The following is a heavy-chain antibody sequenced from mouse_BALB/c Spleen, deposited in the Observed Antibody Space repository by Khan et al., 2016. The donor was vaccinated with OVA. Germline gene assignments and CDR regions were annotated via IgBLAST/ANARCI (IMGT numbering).Heavy chain of an antibody. D-gene: IGHD1-1*01. J-gene: IGHJ2*01. CDR3: ATYYFYGYYFDY. Sequence: EVELVESGGGLVQPGGSRKLSCAASGFTFSSYGMHWVRQAPEKGLEWVAYISGDSNTIYYADTVKGRFTISRDNPKNTPFLRITSLKSEDTAMYYGATYYFYGYYFDYWGPGTTLTVSS. CDR1: GFTFSSYG. V-gene: IGHV5-17*02. CDR2: ISGDSNTI.